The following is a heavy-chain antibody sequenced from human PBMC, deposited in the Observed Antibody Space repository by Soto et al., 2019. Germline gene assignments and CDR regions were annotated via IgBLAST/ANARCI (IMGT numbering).Heavy chain of an antibody. Sequence: EVQLVESGGGLIQPGGSLRLSCAASGFTVSSNYMSWVRQAPGKGLEWVSVIYSGGSTYYADSVKGRFTISRDNSKNTLYLQMNSLRAEDTAVYYCARCGGSCYYGMDVWGQGTTVTVSS. V-gene: IGHV3-53*01. J-gene: IGHJ6*02. CDR2: IYSGGST. D-gene: IGHD2-15*01. CDR1: GFTVSSNY. CDR3: ARCGGSCYYGMDV.